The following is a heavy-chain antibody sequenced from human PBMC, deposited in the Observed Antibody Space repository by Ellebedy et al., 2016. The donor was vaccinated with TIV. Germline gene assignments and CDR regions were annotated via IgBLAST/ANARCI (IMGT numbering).Heavy chain of an antibody. J-gene: IGHJ4*02. CDR2: MNSDGSST. Sequence: GESLKISCAASGFTFRNDWMHWVRQAPGKGLVWVSRMNSDGSSTNYADSVKGRFTISRDNAKNTLYLQMHSLRAEDTAVYYCVRARPYCGGDCFSFGNWGQGSLVTVSS. CDR3: VRARPYCGGDCFSFGN. CDR1: GFTFRNDW. D-gene: IGHD2-21*02. V-gene: IGHV3-74*01.